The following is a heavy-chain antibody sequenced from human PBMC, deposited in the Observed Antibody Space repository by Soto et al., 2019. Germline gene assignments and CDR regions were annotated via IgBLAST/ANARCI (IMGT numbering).Heavy chain of an antibody. CDR2: IIPILGIA. CDR1: GGTFSSYT. J-gene: IGHJ4*02. D-gene: IGHD3-9*01. CDR3: ARPDYDILPGYPPTTLDY. V-gene: IGHV1-69*02. Sequence: QVQLVQSGAEVKKPGSSVKVSCKASGGTFSSYTISWVRQAPGQGLEWMGRIIPILGIANYAQKFQGRVTITADKATSTAYMELSSLRSEDTAVYYCARPDYDILPGYPPTTLDYWGQGTLVTVSS.